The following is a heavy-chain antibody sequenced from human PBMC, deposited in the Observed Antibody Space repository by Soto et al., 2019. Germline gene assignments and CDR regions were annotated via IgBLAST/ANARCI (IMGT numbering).Heavy chain of an antibody. CDR1: GVSISIYY. J-gene: IGHJ4*02. CDR2: IYTSGST. Sequence: PSDTLSLTCSGSGVSISIYYWSWIPPPAGKGLEWIGRIYTSGSTNYNPSLKSRVTMSVDTSKNQSSLKLSSVTAADTAGYYCARVLKHGGSYSYYFDYWGQGTLVTVSS. CDR3: ARVLKHGGSYSYYFDY. D-gene: IGHD1-26*01. V-gene: IGHV4-4*07.